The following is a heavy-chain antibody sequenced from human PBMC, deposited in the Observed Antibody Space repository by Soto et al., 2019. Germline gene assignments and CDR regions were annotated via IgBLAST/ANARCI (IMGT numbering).Heavy chain of an antibody. J-gene: IGHJ6*02. D-gene: IGHD2-15*01. CDR3: ARDTRIGYCSGGSCYFDTNYYYGMDV. V-gene: IGHV3-30-3*01. CDR2: ISYDGSNK. Sequence: QPGGSLRLSCAASGFTFSSYAMHWVRQAPGKGLEWVAVISYDGSNKYYADSVKGRFTISRDNSKNTLYLQMNSLRAEDTAVYYCARDTRIGYCSGGSCYFDTNYYYGMDVWGQGTTVTVSS. CDR1: GFTFSSYA.